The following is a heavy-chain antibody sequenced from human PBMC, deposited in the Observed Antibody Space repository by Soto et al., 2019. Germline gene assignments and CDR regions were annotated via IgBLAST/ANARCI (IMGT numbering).Heavy chain of an antibody. Sequence: SETLSLTCTVSGGFISSNRYYWGWIRQPLGRGLEWIGSIYYSGSTYYNPSLKSRVIISVDTSQIQLSLQLSSVTAADTAVYYCAAGDYYASGRYYNGWFDPWGQGTLVTVSS. J-gene: IGHJ5*02. CDR2: IYYSGST. D-gene: IGHD3-10*01. CDR1: GGFISSNRYY. V-gene: IGHV4-39*01. CDR3: AAGDYYASGRYYNGWFDP.